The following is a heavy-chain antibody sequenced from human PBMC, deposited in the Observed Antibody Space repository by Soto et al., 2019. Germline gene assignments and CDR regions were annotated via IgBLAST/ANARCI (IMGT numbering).Heavy chain of an antibody. D-gene: IGHD6-19*01. CDR3: AKIRAWFYFDY. Sequence: VQLLESGGALVQPGGSLRLSCAASGFTFSSYGMSWVRQAPGQGLEWVSTLTSRGDNTYYADSVKGRFTISRDNSKNTLYLQMNSLRAEDTAVYFCAKIRAWFYFDYWGQGTLVTVSS. V-gene: IGHV3-23*01. CDR2: LTSRGDNT. CDR1: GFTFSSYG. J-gene: IGHJ4*02.